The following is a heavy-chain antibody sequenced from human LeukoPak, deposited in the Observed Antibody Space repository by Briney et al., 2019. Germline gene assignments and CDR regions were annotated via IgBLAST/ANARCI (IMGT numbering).Heavy chain of an antibody. D-gene: IGHD6-19*01. V-gene: IGHV3-53*04. CDR2: FYGGGRT. J-gene: IGHJ4*02. Sequence: GGSLRLSCSASGFTVSSNYMSWVRQAPGKGLEWVSVFYGGGRTYYADSVKGRFTVSRHNSKNTLDLQMNSLRAEDTAVYYCARDSPHYSSGWPVLYWGQGTLVTVSS. CDR3: ARDSPHYSSGWPVLY. CDR1: GFTVSSNY.